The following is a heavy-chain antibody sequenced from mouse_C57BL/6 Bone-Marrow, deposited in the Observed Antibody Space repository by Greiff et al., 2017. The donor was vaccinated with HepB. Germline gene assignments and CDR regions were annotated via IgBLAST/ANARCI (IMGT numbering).Heavy chain of an antibody. CDR1: GFNIKDDY. CDR2: IDPENGDT. V-gene: IGHV14-4*01. J-gene: IGHJ3*01. Sequence: EVKLQQSGAELVRPGASVKLSCTASGFNIKDDYMHWVKQRPEQGLERIGWIDPENGDTEYASKFQGKATITADTSSNTAYLQLSSLTSEDTAVYYCTVITTVVGAYWGQGTLVTVSA. CDR3: TVITTVVGAY. D-gene: IGHD1-1*01.